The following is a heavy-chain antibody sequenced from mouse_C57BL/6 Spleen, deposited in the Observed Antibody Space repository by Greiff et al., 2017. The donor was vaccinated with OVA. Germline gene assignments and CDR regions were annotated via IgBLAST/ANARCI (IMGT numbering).Heavy chain of an antibody. CDR1: GFTFTDYY. CDR2: IRNKANGYTT. V-gene: IGHV7-3*01. Sequence: EVKLVESGGGLVQPGGSLSLSCAASGFTFTDYYMSWVRQPPGKALEWLGFIRNKANGYTTEYNASVKCRFTISRDNSQSFLYLKMNALGAEDSATYYCARLIYRYFDVWGTGTTVTVSS. CDR3: ARLIYRYFDV. J-gene: IGHJ1*03.